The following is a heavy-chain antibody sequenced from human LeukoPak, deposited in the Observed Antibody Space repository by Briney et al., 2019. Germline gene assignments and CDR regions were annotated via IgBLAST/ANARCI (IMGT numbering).Heavy chain of an antibody. CDR2: IYYSGST. V-gene: IGHV4-59*08. J-gene: IGHJ4*02. CDR1: GGSISSYY. Sequence: SETLSLTCTVSGGSISSYYWSWIRQPPGKGLEWIGYIYYSGSTNYYPSLKGRVTISVDTSKNQFSLKLSSVTAADTAVYYCARQGVSYLDYFDYWGQGILVTASS. CDR3: ARQGVSYLDYFDY. D-gene: IGHD3-10*01.